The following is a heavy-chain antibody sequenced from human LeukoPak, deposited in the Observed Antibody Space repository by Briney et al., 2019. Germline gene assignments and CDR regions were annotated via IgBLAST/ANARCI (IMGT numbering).Heavy chain of an antibody. CDR1: GFTFSSYG. J-gene: IGHJ2*01. CDR3: ANGDYAAWYFDL. CDR2: ISYDGSNK. D-gene: IGHD4-17*01. V-gene: IGHV3-30*18. Sequence: GGSLRLSCAASGFTFSSYGMHWVRQAPGKGLEWVAVISYDGSNKYYADSVKGRFTISRDNSKNTLYLQMNSLRAKDTAVYYCANGDYAAWYFDLWGRGTLVTVSS.